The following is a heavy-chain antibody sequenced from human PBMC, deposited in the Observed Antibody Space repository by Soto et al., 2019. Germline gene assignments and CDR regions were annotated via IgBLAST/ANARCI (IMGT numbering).Heavy chain of an antibody. CDR2: INHSGST. CDR1: GWSFSGYY. CDR3: ARRSNSWYAWSFDY. D-gene: IGHD6-13*01. J-gene: IGHJ4*02. Sequence: SETLSLTCAVYGWSFSGYYWSWIRQPPGKGLEWIGEINHSGSTNYNPPLKSRVTISIDTSKNQFSLKLSSVTAADTAAYYCARRSNSWYAWSFDYWGQGTLVTVSS. V-gene: IGHV4-34*01.